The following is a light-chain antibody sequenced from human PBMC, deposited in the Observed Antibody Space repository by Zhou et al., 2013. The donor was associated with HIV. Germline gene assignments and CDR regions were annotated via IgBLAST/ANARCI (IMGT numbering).Light chain of an antibody. CDR3: QQYSTTPGT. CDR1: QSVTNRY. V-gene: IGKV3-20*01. J-gene: IGKJ1*01. Sequence: ENVLTQSPDTLSLSPGERATLSCRAGQSVTNRYLAWYQQKPGQAPRLLIFGASNRATGIPDRFSGSGSGTDFSLTISRLEPEDFAVYVCQQYSTTPGTFGQGTKVEMK. CDR2: GAS.